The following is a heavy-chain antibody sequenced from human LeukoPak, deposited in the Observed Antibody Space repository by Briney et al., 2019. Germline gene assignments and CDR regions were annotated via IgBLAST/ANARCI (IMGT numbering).Heavy chain of an antibody. J-gene: IGHJ4*02. CDR3: AKDVLLWFGELKRGPSDY. CDR1: GFTFSSYA. Sequence: PGGSLRLSCAASGFTFSSYAMSWVRQAPGKGLEWVSAISGSGGSTYYADSVKGRFTISRDNSKNTLYPQMNSLRAEDTAVYYCAKDVLLWFGELKRGPSDYWGQGTLVTVSS. CDR2: ISGSGGST. D-gene: IGHD3-10*01. V-gene: IGHV3-23*01.